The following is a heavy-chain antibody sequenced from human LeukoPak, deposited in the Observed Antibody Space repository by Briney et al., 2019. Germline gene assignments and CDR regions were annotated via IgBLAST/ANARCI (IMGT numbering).Heavy chain of an antibody. V-gene: IGHV3-30-3*01. D-gene: IGHD4-23*01. CDR2: ISYDGSNK. J-gene: IGHJ4*02. Sequence: GGSLRLSCAASGFTFSTYAMHWVRQAPGKGLEWVAVISYDGSNKYYADSVKGRFTISRDNSKNTLYLQMNGLRAEDTAVYYCADDYGGNSGLGAFDYWGQGTLVTVSS. CDR3: ADDYGGNSGLGAFDY. CDR1: GFTFSTYA.